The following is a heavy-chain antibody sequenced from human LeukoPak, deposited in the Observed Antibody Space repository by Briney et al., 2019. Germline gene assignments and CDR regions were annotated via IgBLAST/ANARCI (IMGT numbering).Heavy chain of an antibody. CDR3: AKDATEYGDSHFDW. V-gene: IGHV3-33*06. Sequence: GGSLRLSCSASGFTFNSYGIHWVRQAPGKGLEWVAVIWHDGSHEYYADSAKGRFTISRDNSRNTVYPQMNSLRAEDTAVYYCAKDATEYGDSHFDWWGQGTRVTVSS. CDR1: GFTFNSYG. CDR2: IWHDGSHE. J-gene: IGHJ4*02. D-gene: IGHD4-17*01.